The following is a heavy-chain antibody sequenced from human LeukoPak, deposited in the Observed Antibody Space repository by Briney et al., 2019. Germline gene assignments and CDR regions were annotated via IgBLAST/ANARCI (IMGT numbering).Heavy chain of an antibody. CDR1: GYTFTSYD. V-gene: IGHV1-8*02. CDR3: AREGRWDGYNNDAFDI. Sequence: ASVKVSCKASGYTFTSYDINWVRQATGQGLEWMGWMNPNSGNTGYAQKFQGRVTMTRDMSTSTVYMELSSLRSEDTAVYYCAREGRWDGYNNDAFDIWGQGTMVTVSS. D-gene: IGHD5-24*01. CDR2: MNPNSGNT. J-gene: IGHJ3*02.